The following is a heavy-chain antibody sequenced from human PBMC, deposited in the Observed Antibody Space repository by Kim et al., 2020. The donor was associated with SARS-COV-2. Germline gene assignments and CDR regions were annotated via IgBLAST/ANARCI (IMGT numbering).Heavy chain of an antibody. D-gene: IGHD6-6*01. CDR3: ARPSSSFYYYYGMDV. CDR1: GYSFTSYW. CDR2: IDPSDSYT. Sequence: GESLKISCKGSGYSFTSYWISWVRQMPGKGLEWMGRIDPSDSYTNYSPSFQGHVTISADKSISTAYLQWSSLKASDTAMYYCARPSSSFYYYYGMDVWGQGTTVTVSS. V-gene: IGHV5-10-1*01. J-gene: IGHJ6*02.